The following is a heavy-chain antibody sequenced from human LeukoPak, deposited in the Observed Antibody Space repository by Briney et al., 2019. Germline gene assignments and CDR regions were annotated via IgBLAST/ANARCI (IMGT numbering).Heavy chain of an antibody. Sequence: TPSETLSLTCTDSGGSISSYYWSWIRQPPGKGLEWIGYIYYSGSTNYNPSLKSRVTISVDTSKNQFSLKLSSVTAADTAVYYCARDGSSMETYYYDSSGYYPFDYWSQGTLVTVSS. CDR3: ARDGSSMETYYYDSSGYYPFDY. CDR2: IYYSGST. V-gene: IGHV4-59*12. J-gene: IGHJ4*02. D-gene: IGHD3-22*01. CDR1: GGSISSYY.